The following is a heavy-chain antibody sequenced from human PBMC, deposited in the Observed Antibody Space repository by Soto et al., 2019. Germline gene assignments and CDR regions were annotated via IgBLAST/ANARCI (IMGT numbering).Heavy chain of an antibody. Sequence: SETLSLTCAVSSGSISSSNWWSWVRQPPGKGLEWIGEIYHSGSTNYNPSLKSRVTISVDKSKNQFSLKLSSVTAADTAVYYCARRSAAGILFDYWGQGTLVTVSS. D-gene: IGHD6-13*01. CDR3: ARRSAAGILFDY. CDR2: IYHSGST. V-gene: IGHV4-4*02. J-gene: IGHJ4*02. CDR1: SGSISSSNW.